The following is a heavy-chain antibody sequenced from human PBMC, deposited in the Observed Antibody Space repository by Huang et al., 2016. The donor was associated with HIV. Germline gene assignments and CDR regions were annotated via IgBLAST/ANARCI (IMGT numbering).Heavy chain of an antibody. J-gene: IGHJ4*02. CDR1: GFSISSYW. CDR2: MNSDGSST. Sequence: EVQLVESGGGLVQPGGSLRLSCAASGFSISSYWMHWVRQAPGKGLVCVSRMNSDGSSTSYADSVKGRFTIARDNAKNTLYLQMNSLRAEDTAVYYCARDPRIQSWLNFFDYWGQGTLVSVSS. CDR3: ARDPRIQSWLNFFDY. D-gene: IGHD3-22*01. V-gene: IGHV3-74*01.